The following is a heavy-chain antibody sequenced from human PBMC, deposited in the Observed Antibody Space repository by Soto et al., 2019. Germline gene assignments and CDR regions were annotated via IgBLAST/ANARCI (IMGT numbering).Heavy chain of an antibody. CDR1: GFTFSSYG. CDR2: IWYDGSNK. J-gene: IGHJ4*02. D-gene: IGHD4-17*01. V-gene: IGHV3-33*01. CDR3: ARCSDTVTTWDY. Sequence: GGSLRLSCAASGFTFSSYGMHWVRQAPGKGLEWVAVIWYDGSNKYYADSVKGRFTISRDNSKNTLYLQMNSLRAEDTAVYYCARCSDTVTTWDYWGQGTLVTVSS.